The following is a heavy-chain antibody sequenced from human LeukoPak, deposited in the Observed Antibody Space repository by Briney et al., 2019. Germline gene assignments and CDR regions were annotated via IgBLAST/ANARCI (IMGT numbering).Heavy chain of an antibody. CDR3: ARDLAWGAFDY. D-gene: IGHD7-27*01. J-gene: IGHJ4*02. CDR2: VSPPGGGT. CDR1: GFTFSNHG. V-gene: IGHV3-23*01. Sequence: GGSLRLSRAASGFTFSNHGMNWVRQAPGKGLEWLSGVSPPGGGTYYADSVKGRFTISRDDSKNTLSLQMNSLRVEDTAVYHCARDLAWGAFDYWGQGTLVTVSS.